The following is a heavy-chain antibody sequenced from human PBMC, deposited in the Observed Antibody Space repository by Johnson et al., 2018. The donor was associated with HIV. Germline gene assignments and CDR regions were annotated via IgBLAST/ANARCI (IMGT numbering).Heavy chain of an antibody. CDR2: ISWNSGSI. Sequence: VQLVESGGGLVQPGRSLRLSCAASGFTFDDYAMHWVRQAPGKGREWVSGISWNSGSIGYADSVKGRFTISRDNAKNSLYLQMNSLRAEDTALYYCAKTGVSVFHSSNAFDIWGQGTMVTVSS. V-gene: IGHV3-9*01. CDR3: AKTGVSVFHSSNAFDI. J-gene: IGHJ3*02. D-gene: IGHD2/OR15-2a*01. CDR1: GFTFDDYA.